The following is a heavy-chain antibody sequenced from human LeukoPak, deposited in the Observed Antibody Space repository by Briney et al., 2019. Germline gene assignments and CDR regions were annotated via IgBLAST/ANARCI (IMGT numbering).Heavy chain of an antibody. CDR1: GGSISSYY. CDR2: IYYSGST. CDR3: AEITMVRGVKN. J-gene: IGHJ4*02. V-gene: IGHV4-59*01. Sequence: SETLSLTCTVSGGSISSYYWSWIWQPPGKGLEWIGYIYYSGSTNYNPSLKSRVTISVDTSKNQFSLKLSSVTAADTAVYYCAEITMVRGVKNWGQGTLVTVSS. D-gene: IGHD3-10*01.